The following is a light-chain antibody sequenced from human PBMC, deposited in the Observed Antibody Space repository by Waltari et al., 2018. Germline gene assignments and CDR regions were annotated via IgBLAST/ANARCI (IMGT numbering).Light chain of an antibody. CDR2: GAS. CDR1: QSVSRY. CDR3: QQRSNWPFT. V-gene: IGKV3-11*01. J-gene: IGKJ4*01. Sequence: EIVLTQSPATLSLSPGERATLSCRASQSVSRYLAWYQQKPGQAPRLLIYGASNRATGSPARFSGSGSGTDFTLTISSLEPEDFAVYYCQQRSNWPFTFGGGTKVEIK.